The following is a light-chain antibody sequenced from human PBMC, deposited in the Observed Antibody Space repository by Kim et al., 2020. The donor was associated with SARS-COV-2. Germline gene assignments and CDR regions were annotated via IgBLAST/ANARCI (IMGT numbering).Light chain of an antibody. CDR2: EVN. CDR1: SSDVGSYNL. J-gene: IGLJ2*01. V-gene: IGLV2-23*02. Sequence: QSVLTQPASVSGSPGQSITISCTGTSSDVGSYNLVSWYQQHPGKAPKLMIYEVNKRPSGVSNRFSGSKSGNTASLTISGLQAEDEADYYCCSYAGSSTFVVFGGGTQRTVL. CDR3: CSYAGSSTFVV.